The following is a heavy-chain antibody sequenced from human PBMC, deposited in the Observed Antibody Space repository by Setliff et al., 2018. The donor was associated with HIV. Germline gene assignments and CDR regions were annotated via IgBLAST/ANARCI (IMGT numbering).Heavy chain of an antibody. V-gene: IGHV4-4*07. J-gene: IGHJ4*02. CDR2: VYTSGST. CDR3: AHYYYDTSGQPFDY. D-gene: IGHD3-22*01. CDR1: GGSMSTYY. Sequence: SSETLSLTCSVSGGSMSTYYWSWIRQPAGKRLEWIGRVYTSGSTNYNPSLKSRVTISLDTSKNQLSLKLSSVTAADTAVYYCAHYYYDTSGQPFDYWGQGTLVTVSS.